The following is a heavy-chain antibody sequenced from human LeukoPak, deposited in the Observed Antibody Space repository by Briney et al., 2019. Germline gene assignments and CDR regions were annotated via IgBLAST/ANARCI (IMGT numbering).Heavy chain of an antibody. CDR2: ISSSSSYI. J-gene: IGHJ4*02. CDR1: GFTFSSYS. Sequence: PGGSLRLSCAASGFTFSSYSMNWVRQAPGKGLEWVSSISSSSSYIYYADSVKGRFTISRDNAKNSLYLQMNSLRAEDTAVYYCARVGGKTNHFDYWGQGTLVTVSS. V-gene: IGHV3-21*01. CDR3: ARVGGKTNHFDY.